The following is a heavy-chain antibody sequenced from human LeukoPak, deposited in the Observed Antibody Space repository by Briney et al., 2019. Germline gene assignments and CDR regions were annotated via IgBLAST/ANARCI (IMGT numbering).Heavy chain of an antibody. D-gene: IGHD5-24*01. CDR1: GFTVSSNY. V-gene: IGHV3-53*01. CDR2: IYSGGST. Sequence: GGSLRLSCAASGFTVSSNYMSWVRQAPGKGLEWVSVIYSGGSTYYADSVKGRFIISRDNSKNTLYLQMNSLRAEDTAVYYCARGDGYNPYYFDYWGQGTLVTVSS. CDR3: ARGDGYNPYYFDY. J-gene: IGHJ4*02.